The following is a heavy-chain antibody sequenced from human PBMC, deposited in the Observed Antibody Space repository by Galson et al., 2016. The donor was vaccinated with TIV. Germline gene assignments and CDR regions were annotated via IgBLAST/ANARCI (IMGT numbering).Heavy chain of an antibody. CDR1: GFTFSSLS. CDR2: ISNTGSFK. V-gene: IGHV3-21*01. J-gene: IGHJ4*02. Sequence: SLRLSCAASGFTFSSLSMHWVRQAPGKGLEWVSSISNTGSFKHYPDSLKGQFTISRDNAKNSVFLQMNSLRVEDTGVYYCVRAGSGWYELDYWGQGTLVTVSS. CDR3: VRAGSGWYELDY. D-gene: IGHD6-19*01.